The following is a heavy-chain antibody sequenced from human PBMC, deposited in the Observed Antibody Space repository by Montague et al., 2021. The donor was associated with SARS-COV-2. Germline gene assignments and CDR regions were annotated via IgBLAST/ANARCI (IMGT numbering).Heavy chain of an antibody. Sequence: SETLSLTCVVSHGSIKTIQWWSWVRQPPGKGLEWIGDISHGVTTKYNPSLKSRVTISVDKSKNEFSLKLISVSAADTAIYFCAREKETWSKQIYWYFDLWGRGTLVNVAS. D-gene: IGHD2-8*01. CDR1: HGSIKTIQW. CDR3: AREKETWSKQIYWYFDL. J-gene: IGHJ2*01. V-gene: IGHV4-4*02. CDR2: ISHGVTT.